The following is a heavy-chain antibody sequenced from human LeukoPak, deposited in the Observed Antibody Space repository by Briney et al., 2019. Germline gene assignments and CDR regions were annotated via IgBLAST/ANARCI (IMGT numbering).Heavy chain of an antibody. D-gene: IGHD3-22*01. CDR2: INPNSGGT. V-gene: IGHV1-2*06. Sequence: ASVKVSCKASGYTFIGHYLHWVRQAPGRGLEWMGRINPNSGGTNYAQKFQGRVTMTRDTSISTAFMELSRLRSDDTAVYFCATISNLFYDSSGFSDVDYWGQGTLVTVSS. J-gene: IGHJ4*02. CDR1: GYTFIGHY. CDR3: ATISNLFYDSSGFSDVDY.